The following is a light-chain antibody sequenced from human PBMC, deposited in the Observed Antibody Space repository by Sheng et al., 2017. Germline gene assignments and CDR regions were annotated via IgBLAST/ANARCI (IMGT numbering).Light chain of an antibody. CDR3: QIWDSSSAHVV. CDR1: NIGSKS. V-gene: IGLV3-21*03. CDR2: DDT. J-gene: IGLJ2*01. Sequence: SYVLTQPPSVSVAPGKTASITCGGNNIGSKSVCWYQQKAGQAPVMVVYDDTDRPSEIPERFSGSNSANTATLTISRVEAGDEADYYCQIWDSSSAHVVFGGGTRLTVL.